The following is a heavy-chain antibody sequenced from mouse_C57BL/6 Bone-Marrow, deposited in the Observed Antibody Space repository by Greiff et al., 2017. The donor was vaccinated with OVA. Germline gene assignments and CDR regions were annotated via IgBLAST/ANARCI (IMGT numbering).Heavy chain of an antibody. CDR2: ISDGGSYT. V-gene: IGHV5-4*01. CDR1: GFTFSSYA. CDR3: ARDRGFPYYYGIWSLDV. Sequence: EVQRVESGGGLVKPGGSLKLSCAASGFTFSSYAMSWVRQTPEKRLAWVATISDGGSYTYYPDNVKGRFTISRDNATNTLYLQMSHLKSEDTAMYYCARDRGFPYYYGIWSLDVWGTGTTVTVSS. J-gene: IGHJ1*03. D-gene: IGHD1-1*01.